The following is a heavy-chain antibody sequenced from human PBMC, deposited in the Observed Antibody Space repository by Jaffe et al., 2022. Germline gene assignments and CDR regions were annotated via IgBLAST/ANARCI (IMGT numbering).Heavy chain of an antibody. V-gene: IGHV3-30*02. J-gene: IGHJ4*02. CDR1: GFTFSSYG. Sequence: QVQLVESGGGVVQPGGSLRLSCAASGFTFSSYGMHWVRQAPGKGLEWVAFIRYDGSNKYYADSVKGRFTISRDNSKNTLYLQMNSLRAEDTAVYYCAKDRTLGYSWYYFDYWGQGTLVTVSS. D-gene: IGHD6-13*01. CDR3: AKDRTLGYSWYYFDY. CDR2: IRYDGSNK.